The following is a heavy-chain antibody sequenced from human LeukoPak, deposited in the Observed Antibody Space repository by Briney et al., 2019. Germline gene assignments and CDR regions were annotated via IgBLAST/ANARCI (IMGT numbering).Heavy chain of an antibody. CDR2: ISAYNGNT. CDR1: GYTFTSYG. Sequence: ASVKVSCKASGYTFTSYGISWVRQAPRQGLEWMGWISAYNGNTNYAQKLQGRVTMTTDTSTSTAYMELRSLRSDDTAVYYCARLGYSSSWTSYYYYYGMDVWGQGTTVTVSS. V-gene: IGHV1-18*01. D-gene: IGHD6-13*01. CDR3: ARLGYSSSWTSYYYYYGMDV. J-gene: IGHJ6*02.